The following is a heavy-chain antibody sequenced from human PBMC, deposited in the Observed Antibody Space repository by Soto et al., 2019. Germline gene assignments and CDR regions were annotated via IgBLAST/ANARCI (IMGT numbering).Heavy chain of an antibody. V-gene: IGHV1-8*02. D-gene: IGHD3-3*01. CDR3: ATAVTIFGVVASYDAFDI. CDR1: GYTFTSYG. CDR2: MNPNSGNT. J-gene: IGHJ3*02. Sequence: GASVKVSCKASGYTFTSYGINWLRQATGQGLEWMGWMNPNSGNTGYAQKFQGRVTMTRNTSISTAYMELSSLRSEDTAVYYCATAVTIFGVVASYDAFDIWGQGTMVTVSS.